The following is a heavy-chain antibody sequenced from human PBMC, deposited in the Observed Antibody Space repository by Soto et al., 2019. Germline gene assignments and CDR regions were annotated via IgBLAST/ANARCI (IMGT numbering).Heavy chain of an antibody. V-gene: IGHV4-4*02. CDR1: GDSISSSNW. Sequence: SETLSLNYAVSGDSISSSNWWSWFRQPPGKGLEWIGEIYHSGSTNYNPSLKSRVTISVDKSKNQFSLRLTSVTAADTAVYYCASKFGELLADAFNIWGQGTMVT. CDR3: ASKFGELLADAFNI. CDR2: IYHSGST. D-gene: IGHD3-10*01. J-gene: IGHJ3*02.